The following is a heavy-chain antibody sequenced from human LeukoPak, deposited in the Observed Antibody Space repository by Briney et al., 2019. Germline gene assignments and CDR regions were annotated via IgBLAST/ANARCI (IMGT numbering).Heavy chain of an antibody. CDR1: GYTFTSYA. CDR3: ARDLDGDFPYFDY. V-gene: IGHV1-3*01. J-gene: IGHJ4*02. CDR2: INAGNGNT. Sequence: ASVKVSCKASGYTFTSYAMHWVRQAPGQRLEWMGWINAGNGNTKYSQEFQGRVTITRDTSASTAYMELGRLRSDDTAMYYCARDLDGDFPYFDYWGQGTLVTVSS. D-gene: IGHD4-17*01.